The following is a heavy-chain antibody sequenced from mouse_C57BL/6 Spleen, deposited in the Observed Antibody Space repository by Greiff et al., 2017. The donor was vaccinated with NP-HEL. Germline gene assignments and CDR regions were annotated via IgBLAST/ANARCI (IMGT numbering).Heavy chain of an antibody. J-gene: IGHJ1*03. D-gene: IGHD1-1*01. CDR3: ARQGITTVVDWYFDV. CDR1: GFTFSSYT. CDR2: ISGGGGNT. V-gene: IGHV5-9*01. Sequence: DVMLVESGGGLVKPGGSLKLSCAASGFTFSSYTMSWVRQTPEKRLEWVATISGGGGNTYYPDSVKGRFTISRDNAKNTLYLQMSSLRSEDTALYYCARQGITTVVDWYFDVWGTGTTVTVSS.